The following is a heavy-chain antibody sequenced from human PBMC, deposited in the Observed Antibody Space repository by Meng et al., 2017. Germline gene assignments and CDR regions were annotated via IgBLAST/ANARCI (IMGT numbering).Heavy chain of an antibody. CDR3: ARVGSPRVGASLDI. CDR2: ISSSSSNI. CDR1: GFTFSSYS. J-gene: IGHJ3*02. V-gene: IGHV3-21*01. D-gene: IGHD2-15*01. Sequence: GESLKISCAASGFTFSSYSMNWVRQAPGKGLEWVSSISSSSSNIYYADSVKGRFTISRDNAKNSLYLQMNSMRAEDKAVYYCARVGSPRVGASLDIWGQGTLVTVSS.